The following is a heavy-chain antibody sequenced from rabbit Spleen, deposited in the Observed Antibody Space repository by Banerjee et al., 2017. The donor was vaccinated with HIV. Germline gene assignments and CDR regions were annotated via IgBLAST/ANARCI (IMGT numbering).Heavy chain of an antibody. CDR2: IDLLFGTT. CDR1: GFTIFNNDY. D-gene: IGHD1-1*01. CDR3: VRGASDSGYYSL. Sequence: QSLEESGGGLVQPEGSLALTCKASGFTIFNNDYMCWVRQAPGKGLEWIGYIDLLFGTTYYANWVNGRFTISSHNAQNTLYLQLHSLIAADTATYFCVRGASDSGYYSLWGPGTLVTVS. V-gene: IGHV1S7*01. J-gene: IGHJ4*01.